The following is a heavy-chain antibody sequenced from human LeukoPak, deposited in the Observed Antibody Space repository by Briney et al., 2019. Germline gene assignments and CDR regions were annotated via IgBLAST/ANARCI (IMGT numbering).Heavy chain of an antibody. J-gene: IGHJ4*02. D-gene: IGHD3-22*01. V-gene: IGHV3-30*18. CDR1: GFTFSSYG. Sequence: PGGSLRLSCAASGFTFSSYGMHWVRQAPGKGLEWVAVISYDGSNKYYADSVKGRFTISRDNSKNTLYLQMNSLRAEDTAVYYCAKDIPGPIVVGTLDYWGQGTLVTVPS. CDR3: AKDIPGPIVVGTLDY. CDR2: ISYDGSNK.